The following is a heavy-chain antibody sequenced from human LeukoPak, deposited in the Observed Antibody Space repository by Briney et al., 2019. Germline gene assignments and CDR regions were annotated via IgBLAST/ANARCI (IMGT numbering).Heavy chain of an antibody. CDR2: ISGSGDNT. Sequence: PGGSLRLSCAASGFTFSSYAMSWVRQAPGKGLEWVSGISGSGDNTYYADSVKGRFTISRDNPKNTLYVQVNSLGTEDTAAYYCAKGSYYDSSGSFYFDHWGQGTLVTVSS. J-gene: IGHJ4*02. CDR3: AKGSYYDSSGSFYFDH. V-gene: IGHV3-23*01. D-gene: IGHD3-22*01. CDR1: GFTFSSYA.